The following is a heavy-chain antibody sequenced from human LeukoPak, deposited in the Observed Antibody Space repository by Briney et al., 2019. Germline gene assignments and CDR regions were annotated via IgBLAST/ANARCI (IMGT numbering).Heavy chain of an antibody. J-gene: IGHJ4*02. CDR1: GFTFSSYG. CDR2: ISYDGSNK. Sequence: PGRSLRLSCAASGFTFSSYGMHWVRQAPGKGLEWVAVISYDGSNKYYADSVKGRFTISRDNSKNTLYLQMNSLRAEDTAVYYCAKGDYYYDSRGYAPVEYWGQGTLVTVSS. D-gene: IGHD3-22*01. CDR3: AKGDYYYDSRGYAPVEY. V-gene: IGHV3-30*18.